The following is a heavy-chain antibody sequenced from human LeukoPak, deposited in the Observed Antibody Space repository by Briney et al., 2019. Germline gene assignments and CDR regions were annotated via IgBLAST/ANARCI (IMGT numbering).Heavy chain of an antibody. CDR2: ISGSGGST. D-gene: IGHD3-22*01. J-gene: IGHJ4*02. Sequence: PGGSLRLSCAASGFTFSSYAMSWVRQAPGQGLEWVSAISGSGGSTYYADSVKGRFTISRDNSKNTLYLQMNSLRAEDTAVYYCAKAGFRSGYYFDYWGQGTLVTVSS. V-gene: IGHV3-23*01. CDR3: AKAGFRSGYYFDY. CDR1: GFTFSSYA.